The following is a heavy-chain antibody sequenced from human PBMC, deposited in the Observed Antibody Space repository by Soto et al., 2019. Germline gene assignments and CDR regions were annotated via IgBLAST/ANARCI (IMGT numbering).Heavy chain of an antibody. CDR2: IDHSGSA. J-gene: IGHJ4*02. CDR1: AGSSRSGDYY. Sequence: QVQLQESGPGLVKPSQTLSLTCTVSAGSSRSGDYYWTWIRQPPGKGLEWIGYIDHSGSAYYNPSLKSRATISIDTSNNQFSLKMTSVTAADTAVYYCAGERGTFYFDHWGQGTLVTVSS. D-gene: IGHD3-10*01. V-gene: IGHV4-30-4*01. CDR3: AGERGTFYFDH.